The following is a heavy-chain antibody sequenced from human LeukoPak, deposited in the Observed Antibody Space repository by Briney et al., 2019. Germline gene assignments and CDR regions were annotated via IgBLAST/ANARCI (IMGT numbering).Heavy chain of an antibody. Sequence: GGSLRLSCAASGFTFSSYGMHWVRQAPGKGLEWVAVIWYDGSNKYYADSVKGRFTISRDNSKNTLYLQMNSLRAEDTAVYYCARDPDESTISFDYWGQGTLVTVSS. CDR2: IWYDGSNK. CDR1: GFTFSSYG. V-gene: IGHV3-33*01. D-gene: IGHD5/OR15-5a*01. CDR3: ARDPDESTISFDY. J-gene: IGHJ4*02.